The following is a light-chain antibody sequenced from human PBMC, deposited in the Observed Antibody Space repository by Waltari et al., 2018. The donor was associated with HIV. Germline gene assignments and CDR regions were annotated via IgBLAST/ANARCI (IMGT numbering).Light chain of an antibody. J-gene: IGLJ2*01. V-gene: IGLV2-14*03. CDR1: TSDVGGYNS. CDR2: DVS. Sequence: QSALTQPASVSGSPGQSITISCTGTTSDVGGYNSVSWYQQHPAKAPKLVILDVSNPPSGVSNRFSGSKSGNTASLTISWLQAEDEAYYYCSSYTNSDTVVFGGGTKVTVL. CDR3: SSYTNSDTVV.